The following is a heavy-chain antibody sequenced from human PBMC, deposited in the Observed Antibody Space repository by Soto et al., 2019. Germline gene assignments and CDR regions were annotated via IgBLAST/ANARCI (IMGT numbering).Heavy chain of an antibody. V-gene: IGHV3-7*03. D-gene: IGHD5-12*01. CDR3: ARESVAMFDP. CDR2: IKQDGSEK. J-gene: IGHJ5*02. CDR1: GFTFSSYW. Sequence: GGSLRLSCAASGFTFSSYWVSWVRRAPGKGLEWVANIKQDGSEKYYVDSVKGRFTISRDNAKNSLYLQMNSLRAEDTAVYYCARESVAMFDPWGQGTLVTVSS.